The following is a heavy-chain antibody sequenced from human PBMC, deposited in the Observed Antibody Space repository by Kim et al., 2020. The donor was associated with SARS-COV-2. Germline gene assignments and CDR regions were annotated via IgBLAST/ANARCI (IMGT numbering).Heavy chain of an antibody. V-gene: IGHV1-24*01. CDR3: ATVYYYDSSVDYFDY. CDR1: GYTLTELS. CDR2: FDPEDGET. J-gene: IGHJ4*02. D-gene: IGHD3-22*01. Sequence: ASVKVSCKVSGYTLTELSMHWVRQAPGKGLEWMGGFDPEDGETIYAQKFQGRVTMTEDTSTDTAYMELSSLRSEDTAVYYCATVYYYDSSVDYFDYWGQGTLVTVSS.